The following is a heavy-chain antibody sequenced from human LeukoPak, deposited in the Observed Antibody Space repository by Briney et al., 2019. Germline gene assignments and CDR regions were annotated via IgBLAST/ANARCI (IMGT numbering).Heavy chain of an antibody. CDR3: ATPDNQNYGGPGALDY. J-gene: IGHJ4*02. CDR2: ISAYNGNT. Sequence: SVKVSCKASGYTFTSYGISWVRQAPGQGLEWMGWISAYNGNTNYAQKLQGRVTMTTDTSTSTAYMELRSLRSDDTAVYYCATPDNQNYGGPGALDYWGQGTLVTVSS. V-gene: IGHV1-18*01. CDR1: GYTFTSYG. D-gene: IGHD4-23*01.